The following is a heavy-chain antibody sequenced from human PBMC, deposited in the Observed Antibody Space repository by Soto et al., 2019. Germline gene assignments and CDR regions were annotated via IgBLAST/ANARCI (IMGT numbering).Heavy chain of an antibody. CDR3: AKNLPRTRRFDY. CDR2: IYYSGST. J-gene: IGHJ4*02. CDR1: DCSVGKGYYY. V-gene: IGHV4-30-4*01. Sequence: SATLSLTCPFSDCSVGKGYYYWIWIRQPPGKGLEWIGYIYYSGSTYYNPSLKSRVTISVDRSKNQFSLQMSSVTAADTAVYYCAKNLPRTRRFDYWGQGSLVSVSS.